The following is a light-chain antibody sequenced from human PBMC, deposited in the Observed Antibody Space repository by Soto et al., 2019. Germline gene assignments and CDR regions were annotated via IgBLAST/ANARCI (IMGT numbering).Light chain of an antibody. CDR2: DVS. CDR1: SNDIGGYDY. Sequence: QSALAQPASVSGSPGQSITISCTGTSNDIGGYDYVSWYQHHPGIAPKLIIYDVSDRPSGVSNRFSGSKSGNTASLTISGLQAEDEAEYYCNSYTTTSPLYVFGSGTKVPVL. J-gene: IGLJ1*01. V-gene: IGLV2-14*03. CDR3: NSYTTTSPLYV.